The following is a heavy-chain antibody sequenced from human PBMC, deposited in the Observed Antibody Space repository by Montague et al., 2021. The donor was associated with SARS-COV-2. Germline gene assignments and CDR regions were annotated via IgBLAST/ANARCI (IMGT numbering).Heavy chain of an antibody. CDR2: IAYSGYT. J-gene: IGHJ4*02. CDR1: GGSIRTSDYY. V-gene: IGHV4-39*01. D-gene: IGHD3-22*01. Sequence: SETLSLTCSVPGGSIRTSDYYWGWIRQPPGKGLEWIGTIAYSGYTYYNPSLKSRVTISLDTYKNQFYLRVNSVTAADTAVYYCVSPSMILVLWGQGTLVTVSS. CDR3: VSPSMILVL.